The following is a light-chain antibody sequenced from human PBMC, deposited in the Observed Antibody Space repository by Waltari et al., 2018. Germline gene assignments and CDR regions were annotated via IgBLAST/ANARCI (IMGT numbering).Light chain of an antibody. CDR1: QGISNS. J-gene: IGKJ2*01. V-gene: IGKV1-NL1*01. CDR2: AAS. Sequence: DIPMNQSPSSLSASVGDRVTITCRASQGISNSLAWYQQKPGKAPKLLLYAASRLESGVPSRFSGSGSGTDYTLTISSLQPEDFATYYCQQYYSTPPHTFGQGTKLEIK. CDR3: QQYYSTPPHT.